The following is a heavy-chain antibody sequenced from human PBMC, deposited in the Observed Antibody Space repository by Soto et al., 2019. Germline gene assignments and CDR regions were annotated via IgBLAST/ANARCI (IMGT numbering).Heavy chain of an antibody. J-gene: IGHJ3*02. Sequence: GGSLRLSCAASGFTFSSYAMSWVRQAPGKGLEWVSGISGSGGTTYYADSVKGRFTISRDKSKNTLYLQMSSLRAEDTALYYCARVTVVDTSLGGFDIWGQGTMVTVSS. D-gene: IGHD3-22*01. V-gene: IGHV3-23*01. CDR1: GFTFSSYA. CDR3: ARVTVVDTSLGGFDI. CDR2: ISGSGGTT.